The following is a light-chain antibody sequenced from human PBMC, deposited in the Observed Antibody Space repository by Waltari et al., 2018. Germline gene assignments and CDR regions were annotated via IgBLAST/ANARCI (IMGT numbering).Light chain of an antibody. Sequence: QSVLTQPPSASGTPGQRVTISCSGSSSNIGINYVYWYQQFSGTAPKLLIYRNKPRPSGVPDRFAGSKSGTSASLAICGLRSEDEADYYCATWDDSLSGVLIGGGTKLTVL. J-gene: IGLJ2*01. CDR1: SSNIGINY. CDR2: RNK. CDR3: ATWDDSLSGVL. V-gene: IGLV1-47*01.